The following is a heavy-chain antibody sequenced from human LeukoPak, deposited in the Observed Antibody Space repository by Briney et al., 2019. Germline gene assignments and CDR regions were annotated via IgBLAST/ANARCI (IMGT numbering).Heavy chain of an antibody. Sequence: ASVKVSCKASGYAFTIYGISWGRQAPGQGLEWMGWISAYNGNTNYAQKLQGRVTMTTDTSTSTAYMELRGLRSDDPAVYYCAREGPRRFIDYWGQGPLVAVSS. J-gene: IGHJ4*02. V-gene: IGHV1-18*01. CDR2: ISAYNGNT. CDR3: AREGPRRFIDY. CDR1: GYAFTIYG.